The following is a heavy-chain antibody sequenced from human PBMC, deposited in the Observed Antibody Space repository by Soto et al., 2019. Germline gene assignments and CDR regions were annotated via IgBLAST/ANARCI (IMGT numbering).Heavy chain of an antibody. CDR1: GYTFSNYG. Sequence: ASVKVSCKTSGYTFSNYGITWVRQAPGQPLEWLGWISLYSDGANYAQKFQGRVSMTTDTSTTTAYMELRSLRSDDTAVYYCARVVPGAKAWFGPWGQGTLVTVSS. CDR2: ISLYSDGA. CDR3: ARVVPGAKAWFGP. J-gene: IGHJ5*02. D-gene: IGHD2-2*01. V-gene: IGHV1-18*01.